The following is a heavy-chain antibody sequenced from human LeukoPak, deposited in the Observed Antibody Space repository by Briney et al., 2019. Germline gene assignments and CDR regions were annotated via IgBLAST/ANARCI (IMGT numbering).Heavy chain of an antibody. CDR1: GVSSRGHW. Sequence: GRSLRLSCAASGVSSRGHWTNCVRDPPGKGLEWVANIKADGSEKYYVDSVKGRFTISRDDAKRTVDLQMDNLRAEDTAIYYCAYRNNFEYWGQGALVTVSS. D-gene: IGHD1-26*01. CDR2: IKADGSEK. CDR3: AYRNNFEY. J-gene: IGHJ4*02. V-gene: IGHV3-7*05.